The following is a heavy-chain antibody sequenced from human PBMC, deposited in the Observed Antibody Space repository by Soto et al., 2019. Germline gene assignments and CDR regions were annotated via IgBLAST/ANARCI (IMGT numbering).Heavy chain of an antibody. CDR2: IIPIFGTA. Sequence: QVQLVQSGAEVKKPGSSVKVSCKASGGTFSSYAISWVRQAPGQGLEWMGGIIPIFGTANYAQKFQGRVTITADKTTRTAYMELSSLRSEDTAVYYCARAIWAKYSSSGGYLFDYWGQGTLVTVSS. D-gene: IGHD6-6*01. J-gene: IGHJ4*02. CDR1: GGTFSSYA. CDR3: ARAIWAKYSSSGGYLFDY. V-gene: IGHV1-69*06.